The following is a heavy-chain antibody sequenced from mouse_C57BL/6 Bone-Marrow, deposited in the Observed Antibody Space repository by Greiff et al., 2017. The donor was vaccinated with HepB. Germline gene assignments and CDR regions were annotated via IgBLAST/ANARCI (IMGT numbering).Heavy chain of an antibody. CDR1: GYTFTGYW. Sequence: VKLQESGAELMKPGASVKLSCKATGYTFTGYWIEWVKQRPGHGLEWIGEILPGSGSTNYNEKFKGKATFTADTSSNTAYMQLSSLTTEDSAIYYCARSTYYSNYSDYYAMDYWGQGTSVTVSS. V-gene: IGHV1-9*01. D-gene: IGHD2-5*01. CDR3: ARSTYYSNYSDYYAMDY. J-gene: IGHJ4*01. CDR2: ILPGSGST.